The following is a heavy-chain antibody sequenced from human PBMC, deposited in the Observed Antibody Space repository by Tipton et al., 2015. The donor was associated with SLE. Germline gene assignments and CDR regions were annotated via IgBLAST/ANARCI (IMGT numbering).Heavy chain of an antibody. CDR2: INHSGST. Sequence: TLSLTCAVYGGSFSGYYWSWIRQPPGKGPEWIGEINHSGSTNYNPSLKSRVTISVDTSKNQFSLKLSSVTAADTAVYYCARGRSGSYSYYYMDVWGKGTTVTVSS. CDR1: GGSFSGYY. V-gene: IGHV4-34*01. D-gene: IGHD1-26*01. J-gene: IGHJ6*03. CDR3: ARGRSGSYSYYYMDV.